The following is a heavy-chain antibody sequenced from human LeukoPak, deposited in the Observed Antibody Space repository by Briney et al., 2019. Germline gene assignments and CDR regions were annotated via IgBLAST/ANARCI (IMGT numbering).Heavy chain of an antibody. CDR3: ARGPQPSNFDY. V-gene: IGHV1-8*01. CDR2: MSPNSGNT. D-gene: IGHD1-1*01. J-gene: IGHJ4*02. Sequence: ASXXVSCKTSGYTFTSSDINWVRQATGQGLEWRGWMSPNSGNTGYAQKFQGRVTMTRDTSISTAYMELSSLRSEDTAVYYCARGPQPSNFDYWGQGTLVTVSS. CDR1: GYTFTSSD.